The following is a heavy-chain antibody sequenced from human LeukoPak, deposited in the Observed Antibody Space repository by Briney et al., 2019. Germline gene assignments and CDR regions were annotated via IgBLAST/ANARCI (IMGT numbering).Heavy chain of an antibody. CDR1: GGTFSSYA. D-gene: IGHD2-2*02. CDR3: ARDSRGCSSTSCHTTAAFDI. J-gene: IGHJ3*02. Sequence: GASVKVSCKASGGTFSSYAISWVRQAPGQGLEWMGGIIPIFGTANYAQKFQGRVTITTDESTSTAYMELSSLRSEDTAVYYCARDSRGCSSTSCHTTAAFDIWGQGTMDTVSS. CDR2: IIPIFGTA. V-gene: IGHV1-69*05.